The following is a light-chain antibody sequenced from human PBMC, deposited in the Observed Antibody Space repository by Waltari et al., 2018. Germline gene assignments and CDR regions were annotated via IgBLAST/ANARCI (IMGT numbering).Light chain of an antibody. CDR1: SIDLGGYNY. CDR3: CSYAGKYTSV. Sequence: QSALTQPRSVSGSPGQSVTLSCTGTSIDLGGYNYVPWYQQHPGKVPKLIIFDVTQRPSGVPDRFSGSKAGNTASLTISGLQAGDEAVYFCCSYAGKYTSVFGAGTKVTVL. V-gene: IGLV2-11*01. CDR2: DVT. J-gene: IGLJ2*01.